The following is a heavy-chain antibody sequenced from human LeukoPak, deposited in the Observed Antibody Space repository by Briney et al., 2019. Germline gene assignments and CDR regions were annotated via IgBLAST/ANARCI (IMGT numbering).Heavy chain of an antibody. CDR2: IKQDGSEK. CDR1: GFTFSSYW. Sequence: GGSLRLSCAASGFTFSSYWMSWVRQAPGKGLEWVANIKQDGSEKYYVDSVKGRLTISRDNAKNSLYLQMNSLRAEDTAVYYCARDRSGSYYEFDYWGQGTLVTVSS. V-gene: IGHV3-7*01. D-gene: IGHD1-26*01. CDR3: ARDRSGSYYEFDY. J-gene: IGHJ4*02.